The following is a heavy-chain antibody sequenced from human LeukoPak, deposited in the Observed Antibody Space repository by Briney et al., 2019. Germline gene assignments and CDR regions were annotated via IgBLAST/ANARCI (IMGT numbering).Heavy chain of an antibody. D-gene: IGHD2-15*01. Sequence: ASVKVSCKASGYTFTGYYMHWVRQAPGQGLEWMGWINPNSGGTNYAQKFQGRVTMTRDTSISTAYMELSSLRSEDTAVYYCARDIVVAPFDIWGQGTMVTVSS. CDR1: GYTFTGYY. V-gene: IGHV1-2*02. CDR3: ARDIVVAPFDI. CDR2: INPNSGGT. J-gene: IGHJ3*02.